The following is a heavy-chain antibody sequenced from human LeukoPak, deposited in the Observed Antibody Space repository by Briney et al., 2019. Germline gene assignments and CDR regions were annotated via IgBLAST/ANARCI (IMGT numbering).Heavy chain of an antibody. CDR3: AQSLGSGNWIGNWFDP. CDR1: GGSISSSSHS. CDR2: IYYTGRT. V-gene: IGHV4-39*01. Sequence: PSETLSLTCTVSGGSISSSSHSWGWIRQPPGKGLEWTGTIYYTGRTYYNPSLESRLTISVDTSKNQFSLKLTSVTAADTAIYYCAQSLGSGNWIGNWFDPWGQGTLVTVSP. D-gene: IGHD1-1*01. J-gene: IGHJ5*02.